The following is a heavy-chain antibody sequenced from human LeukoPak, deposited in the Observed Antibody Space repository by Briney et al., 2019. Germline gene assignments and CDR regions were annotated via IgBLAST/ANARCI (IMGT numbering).Heavy chain of an antibody. CDR2: ISGSGGST. V-gene: IGHV3-23*01. J-gene: IGHJ4*02. CDR3: ATGRITMIVVDPGHYFDY. D-gene: IGHD3-22*01. CDR1: GFTFSSYA. Sequence: GGSLRLSCAASGFTFSSYAMSWVRQAPGKGLEWVSAISGSGGSTYYADSVKGRFTISRDNSKNTLYLQMNSLRAEDTAVYYCATGRITMIVVDPGHYFDYWGQGTLVTVSS.